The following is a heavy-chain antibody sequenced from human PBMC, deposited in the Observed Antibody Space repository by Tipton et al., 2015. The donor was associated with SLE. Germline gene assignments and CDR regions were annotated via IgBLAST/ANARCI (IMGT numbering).Heavy chain of an antibody. CDR2: ISYSGST. CDR3: ARLQEGYYYIYGMDI. J-gene: IGHJ6*02. CDR1: GGSITSRY. V-gene: IGHV4-59*11. Sequence: TLSLTCTVSGGSITSRYWSWIRQPQGKGLEWIAYISYSGSTNYNPSLKSRVTISVDMSKNQFSLTLGSVTAADTAVYYCARLQEGYYYIYGMDIWGQGTTVTVSS.